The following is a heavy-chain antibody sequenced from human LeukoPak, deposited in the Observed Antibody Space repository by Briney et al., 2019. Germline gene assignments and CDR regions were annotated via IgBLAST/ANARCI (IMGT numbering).Heavy chain of an antibody. J-gene: IGHJ5*02. CDR2: IYYSGRT. CDR1: GGSISSSSSY. V-gene: IGHV4-39*07. Sequence: SETLSLTCTVSGGSISSSSSYWGWIRQSPGKGLEWIGSIYYSGRTYYNPSLKSRVTISVDTSKKKFSLKLSSVTAADTAVYFCAGLVIRRFGFDPWGQGALVIVSS. CDR3: AGLVIRRFGFDP. D-gene: IGHD2/OR15-2a*01.